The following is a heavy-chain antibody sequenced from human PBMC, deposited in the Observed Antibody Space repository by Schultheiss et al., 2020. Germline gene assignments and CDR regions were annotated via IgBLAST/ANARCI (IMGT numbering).Heavy chain of an antibody. D-gene: IGHD3-10*01. CDR1: GFTFSNAW. J-gene: IGHJ6*02. Sequence: GGSLRLSCAASGFTFSNAWMSWVRQAPGKGLEWVGRIKSKTDGGTTDYAAPVKGRFTISRDDSKNTLYLQMNSLKTEDTAVYYCTTGRTGYYGSGSSRIFYYYYGMDVWGQGTTVTVSS. CDR3: TTGRTGYYGSGSSRIFYYYYGMDV. V-gene: IGHV3-15*01. CDR2: IKSKTDGGTT.